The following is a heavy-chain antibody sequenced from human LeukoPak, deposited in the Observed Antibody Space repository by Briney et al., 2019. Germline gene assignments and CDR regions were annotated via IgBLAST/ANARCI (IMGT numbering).Heavy chain of an antibody. CDR2: ITKKIDGGTT. V-gene: IGHV3-15*01. Sequence: GGALRLSCTASGFTFSNAWMSWVRQAPGKGLEWVGRITKKIDGGTTTYAAPVRGRFTISRDDSQDTLYLQMNSLKTDDTAVYYCTRGPRPFDYWGQGTLVTVSS. CDR1: GFTFSNAW. CDR3: TRGPRPFDY. J-gene: IGHJ4*02.